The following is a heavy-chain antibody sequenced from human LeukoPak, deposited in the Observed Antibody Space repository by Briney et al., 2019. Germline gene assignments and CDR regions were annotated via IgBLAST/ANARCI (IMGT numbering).Heavy chain of an antibody. D-gene: IGHD1-14*01. CDR2: ISASGDGT. CDR1: GFTFSSYA. J-gene: IGHJ4*02. CDR3: AKSRDNRYDYFDY. V-gene: IGHV3-23*01. Sequence: PGGSLRLSCAASGFTFSSYAISWVRQAPGEGLEWVSAISASGDGTYYADSVKGRFTISRDNFENTLYLQMNSLRAEDTAVYYCAKSRDNRYDYFDYWGQGILVTVSS.